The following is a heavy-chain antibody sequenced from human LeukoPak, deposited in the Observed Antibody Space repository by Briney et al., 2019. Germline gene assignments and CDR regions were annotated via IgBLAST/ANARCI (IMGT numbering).Heavy chain of an antibody. CDR3: ARGVSFGGVIVI. CDR2: ISGSGGDT. V-gene: IGHV3-21*01. J-gene: IGHJ4*02. D-gene: IGHD3-16*02. Sequence: GGSLRLSCAASGFTFSNYAMTWVRQAPGKGLEWVSTISGSGGDTYYADSVKGRFTISRDNAKNSLYLQMNSLRAEDTAVYYCARGVSFGGVIVIWGQGTLVTVSS. CDR1: GFTFSNYA.